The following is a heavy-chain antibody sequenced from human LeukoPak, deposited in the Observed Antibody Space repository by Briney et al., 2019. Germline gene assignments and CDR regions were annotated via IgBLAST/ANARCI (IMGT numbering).Heavy chain of an antibody. J-gene: IGHJ1*01. V-gene: IGHV3-48*01. D-gene: IGHD3-16*01. Sequence: GGSLRLSCAASGFTFSSFAMNWVRQAPGKGLEWVAYISSTSKTIYYADSVKGRVTISRDNAKNSVYLQMNSLRAEDTAVYYCVRGDKGGPEYFLHWGQGTLVIVSS. CDR1: GFTFSSFA. CDR3: VRGDKGGPEYFLH. CDR2: ISSTSKTI.